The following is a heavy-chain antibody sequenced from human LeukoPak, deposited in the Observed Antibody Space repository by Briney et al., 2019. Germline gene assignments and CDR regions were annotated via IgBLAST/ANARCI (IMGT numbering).Heavy chain of an antibody. Sequence: PGGSLRLSCAASGFTFSSYVMSWVRQAPGKGLEWVANISQDGSDKYYADSVKCRFTISKDKAKNSLYLHMNSLRAKDTAFYYCARIRGRTTMTYLYSYYYHMDVWGKGTTVDVSS. CDR3: ARIRGRTTMTYLYSYYYHMDV. J-gene: IGHJ6*03. CDR1: GFTFSSYV. V-gene: IGHV3-7*01. D-gene: IGHD4-17*01. CDR2: ISQDGSDK.